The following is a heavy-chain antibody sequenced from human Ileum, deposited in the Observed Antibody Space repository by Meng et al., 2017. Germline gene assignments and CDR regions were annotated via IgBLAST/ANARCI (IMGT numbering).Heavy chain of an antibody. Sequence: QLQLMQWGAGMLKPSETLSLTCNVYGDSFTDYYWNWIRQPPGKGPEWIGEIHYSGSTNYNPSLESRVTISEDTSQKQFSLRLSSVTAADTAVYYCARRIRGGSYLGWGQGTLVTVSS. V-gene: IGHV4-34*01. CDR1: GDSFTDYY. CDR3: ARRIRGGSYLG. D-gene: IGHD1-26*01. CDR2: IHYSGST. J-gene: IGHJ4*02.